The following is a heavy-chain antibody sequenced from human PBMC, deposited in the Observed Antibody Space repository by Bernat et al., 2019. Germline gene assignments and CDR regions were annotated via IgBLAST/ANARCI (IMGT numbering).Heavy chain of an antibody. J-gene: IGHJ3*02. Sequence: QVQLVESGGGVVQPGRSLRLSCAASGFTFSSYGMHWVRQAPGKGLEWVAIIWYDGSNKYYADSVKGRFTISRDNSKNTLYLQMNSLRVEDTAVYYCARDIEGGIAFDIWGQGTMVTVSS. V-gene: IGHV3-33*01. D-gene: IGHD3-16*01. CDR3: ARDIEGGIAFDI. CDR1: GFTFSSYG. CDR2: IWYDGSNK.